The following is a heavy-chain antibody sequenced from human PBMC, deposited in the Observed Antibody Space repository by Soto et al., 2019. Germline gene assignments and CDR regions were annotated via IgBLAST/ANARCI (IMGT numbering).Heavy chain of an antibody. CDR1: GYSFTRYW. Sequence: PGESLKTPCKASGYSFTRYWIGLVRQMPGKGLEWVGIIYPCDYDTRYRPPFQGQVTTADGKSISSAYNKRSKLKAAETAMYYGATQREQCGYGSYGMDVWGQGTTVTVSS. J-gene: IGHJ6*02. CDR3: ATQREQCGYGSYGMDV. V-gene: IGHV5-51*01. D-gene: IGHD6-25*01. CDR2: IYPCDYDT.